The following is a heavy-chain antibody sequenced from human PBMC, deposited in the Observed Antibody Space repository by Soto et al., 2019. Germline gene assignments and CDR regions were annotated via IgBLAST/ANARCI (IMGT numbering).Heavy chain of an antibody. CDR2: ISGSGIST. CDR1: GSTFSTYP. J-gene: IGHJ6*02. CDR3: VKPPVITASYYYYDMDV. Sequence: EAQLLESGGGLVQPGGSLRLSCAASGSTFSTYPMSWVRQAPGKGLEWVSGISGSGISTYYTDSVKGRFTISRDNSKNTVFLQMNSLRDEDTAVYYCVKPPVITASYYYYDMDVWGQGTTVTVSS. D-gene: IGHD4-4*01. V-gene: IGHV3-23*01.